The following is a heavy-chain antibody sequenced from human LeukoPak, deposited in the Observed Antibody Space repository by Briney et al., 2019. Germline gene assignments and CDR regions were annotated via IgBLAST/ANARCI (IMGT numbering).Heavy chain of an antibody. V-gene: IGHV3-30*03. CDR1: GFTFSSYG. CDR3: ARESILYGSGSYYFDY. J-gene: IGHJ4*02. Sequence: GGSLRLSCAASGFTFSSYGMHWVRQAPGKGLEWVAVISYDGSNKYYADSVKGRFTISRDNSKNTLYLQMNSLRAEDTAVYYCARESILYGSGSYYFDYWGQGTLVTVSS. CDR2: ISYDGSNK. D-gene: IGHD3-10*01.